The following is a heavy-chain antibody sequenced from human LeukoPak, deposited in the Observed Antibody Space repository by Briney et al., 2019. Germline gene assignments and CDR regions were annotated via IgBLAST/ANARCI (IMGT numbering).Heavy chain of an antibody. CDR2: ISSSGRIT. V-gene: IGHV3-11*01. J-gene: IGHJ4*02. Sequence: GGSLRLSCAASGFTFSDYYMGWIRQAPGKGLEWISYISSSGRITHYTDSVKGRFTISRDNAKNSLYLVMDSLRAEDTAVYFCARDLGTQEYFDYWGQGSRVSVSS. CDR1: GFTFSDYY. D-gene: IGHD1-1*01. CDR3: ARDLGTQEYFDY.